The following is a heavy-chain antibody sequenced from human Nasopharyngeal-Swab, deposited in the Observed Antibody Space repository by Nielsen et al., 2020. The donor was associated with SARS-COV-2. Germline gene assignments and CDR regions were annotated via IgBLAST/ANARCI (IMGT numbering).Heavy chain of an antibody. J-gene: IGHJ4*02. CDR2: ISYDGSNK. V-gene: IGHV3-30-3*01. D-gene: IGHD1-26*01. Sequence: WIRQPPGKGLEWVAVISYDGSNKYYADSVKGRFTISRDNSKNTLYLQMNSLRAEDTAVYYCARDRVSGSYVDHWGQGTLVTVSS. CDR3: ARDRVSGSYVDH.